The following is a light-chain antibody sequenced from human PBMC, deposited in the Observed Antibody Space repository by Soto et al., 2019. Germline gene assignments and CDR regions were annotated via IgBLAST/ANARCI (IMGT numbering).Light chain of an antibody. V-gene: IGKV3-11*01. CDR1: QSVSRY. CDR3: QQRSNWPLT. CDR2: DAS. J-gene: IGKJ4*01. Sequence: EIVLTQSPDTLSLSPGESATLSCRASQSVSRYLAWYQQKPGQTPRLLIYDASNRAAGIPARFSGSGSGTDFTLTTSSLEPDDFAVYYCQQRSNWPLTFGGGTKVEIK.